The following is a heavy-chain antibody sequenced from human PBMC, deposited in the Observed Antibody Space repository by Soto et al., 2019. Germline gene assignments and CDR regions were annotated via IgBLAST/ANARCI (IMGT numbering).Heavy chain of an antibody. V-gene: IGHV1-69*18. J-gene: IGHJ6*02. Sequence: QVQLVQSGAEVRKPGSSVTVSCKASGGTFSTYGITWVRQAPGQVLEWMGNIIPLIGTANYAQRFRARVTFTADESTTTEHMDLTSLRSEDTAVYYCARVVMTTVPASFYYGLDVWGQGTTVTVSS. CDR3: ARVVMTTVPASFYYGLDV. CDR1: GGTFSTYG. D-gene: IGHD4-17*01. CDR2: IIPLIGTA.